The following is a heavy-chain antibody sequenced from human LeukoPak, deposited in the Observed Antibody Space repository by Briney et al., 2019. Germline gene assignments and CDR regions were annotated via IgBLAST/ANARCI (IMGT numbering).Heavy chain of an antibody. CDR2: IYHSGST. D-gene: IGHD5-18*01. J-gene: IGHJ6*03. Sequence: PSETLSLTCAVSGGSISSSNWWSWVRQPPGKGLEWIGEIYHSGSTNYNPSLKSRVTISVDKSKNQFSLKLSSVTAADTAVYYCARLRLRYSYGKYYYYYYMDVWGKGTTVTISS. CDR1: GGSISSSNW. CDR3: ARLRLRYSYGKYYYYYYMDV. V-gene: IGHV4-4*02.